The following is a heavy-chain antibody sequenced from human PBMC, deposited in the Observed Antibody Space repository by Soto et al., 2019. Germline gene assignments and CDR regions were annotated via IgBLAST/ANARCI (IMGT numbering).Heavy chain of an antibody. J-gene: IGHJ3*02. D-gene: IGHD2-15*01. CDR3: ARGDSGGSGHDAFDI. CDR2: IGTAGDT. V-gene: IGHV3-13*01. Sequence: PGGSLRLSCAASGFTFSSYDMHWVRQATGKGLEWVSAIGTAGDTYYPGSVKGRFTISRENAKNSLYLQMNSLRAGDTAVYYCARGDSGGSGHDAFDIWGQGTMVTVSS. CDR1: GFTFSSYD.